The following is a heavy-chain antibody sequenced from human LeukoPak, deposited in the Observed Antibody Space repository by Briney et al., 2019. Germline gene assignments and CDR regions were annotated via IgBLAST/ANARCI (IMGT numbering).Heavy chain of an antibody. J-gene: IGHJ6*04. Sequence: ASVKVSCKASGYTFTSYGISWVRQAPGQGLEWMGWMNPNSGNTGYAQKFQGRVTITRNTSISTAYMELSSLRSEDTAVYYCARNYCSGGSCYSSPMDVWGKGTTVTVSS. D-gene: IGHD2-15*01. V-gene: IGHV1-8*03. CDR2: MNPNSGNT. CDR1: GYTFTSYG. CDR3: ARNYCSGGSCYSSPMDV.